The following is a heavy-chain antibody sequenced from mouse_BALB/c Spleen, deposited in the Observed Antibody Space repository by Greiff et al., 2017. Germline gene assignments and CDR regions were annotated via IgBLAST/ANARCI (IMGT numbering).Heavy chain of an antibody. Sequence: VQLVESGPGLVAPSQSLSITCTVSGFSLTSYGVHWVRQPPGKGLEWLGVIWAGGSTNYNSALMSRLSISKDNSKSQVFFKMNSLQANDTAIYYCARNWAYWGQGTLVTVSA. J-gene: IGHJ3*01. CDR2: IWAGGST. V-gene: IGHV2-9*02. CDR3: ARNWAY. CDR1: GFSLTSYG.